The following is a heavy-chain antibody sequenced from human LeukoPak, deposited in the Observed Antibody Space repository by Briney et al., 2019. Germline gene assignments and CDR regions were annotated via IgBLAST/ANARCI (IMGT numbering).Heavy chain of an antibody. CDR3: TRGSGYYGY. D-gene: IGHD3-3*01. Sequence: GESLRLSCAASGFTFSGSAMHWVRQASGKGLEWVGRIRSKANSYATAYAASVKGRFTISRDDSKNTAYLQMNSLKTEDTAVYYCTRGSGYYGYWGQGTLVTVSS. CDR2: IRSKANSYAT. CDR1: GFTFSGSA. V-gene: IGHV3-73*01. J-gene: IGHJ4*02.